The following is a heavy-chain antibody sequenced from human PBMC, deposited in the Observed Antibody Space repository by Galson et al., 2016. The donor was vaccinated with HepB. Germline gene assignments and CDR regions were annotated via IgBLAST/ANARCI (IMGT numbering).Heavy chain of an antibody. CDR2: IYYTGGT. Sequence: SETLSLTCIVADDSISSGTNYWAWIRQPPGKGLEWIGTIYYTGGTYYNPSLESRLTIPVDASKNQFSLRLSSMTAADTAVYYCASRPPSTGFFQHWGRGTLVTVSS. J-gene: IGHJ1*01. D-gene: IGHD4-11*01. CDR3: ASRPPSTGFFQH. V-gene: IGHV4-39*07. CDR1: DDSISSGTNY.